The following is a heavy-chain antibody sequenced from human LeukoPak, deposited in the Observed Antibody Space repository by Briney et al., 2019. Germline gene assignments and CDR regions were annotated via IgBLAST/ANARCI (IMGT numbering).Heavy chain of an antibody. D-gene: IGHD3-22*01. J-gene: IGHJ4*02. CDR2: TSGSGDGT. CDR1: GFTFSSYA. Sequence: PGGSLRLSCAASGFTFSSYAMSWGRQAPGMGLEWVSATSGSGDGTFYADSVKGRFTISRDNSKNTLYLQMNSLRAEDTAIYYCAKLRDFFDSSGQFDYWGQGTLVTVSS. V-gene: IGHV3-23*01. CDR3: AKLRDFFDSSGQFDY.